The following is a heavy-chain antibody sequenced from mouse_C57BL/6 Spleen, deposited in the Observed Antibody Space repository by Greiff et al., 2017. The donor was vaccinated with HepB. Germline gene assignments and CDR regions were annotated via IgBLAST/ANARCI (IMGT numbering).Heavy chain of an antibody. J-gene: IGHJ1*03. V-gene: IGHV1-52*01. D-gene: IGHD2-1*01. CDR3: ARGGNYSYWYFDV. Sequence: QVQLQQPGAELVRPGSSVKLSCKASGYTFTSYWMHWVKQRPIQGLEWIGNIDPSDSETHYNQKFKDKATLTVDKSSSRAYMQLSSLTSEDSAVYYCARGGNYSYWYFDVWGTGTTVTVSS. CDR2: IDPSDSET. CDR1: GYTFTSYW.